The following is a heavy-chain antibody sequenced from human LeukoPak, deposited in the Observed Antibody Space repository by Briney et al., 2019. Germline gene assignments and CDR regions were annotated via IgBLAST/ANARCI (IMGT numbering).Heavy chain of an antibody. CDR3: ARDLSGWYLLDY. CDR1: GFTFTSYS. CDR2: ISTSASTI. V-gene: IGHV3-48*02. Sequence: PGGSLRLSCAASGFTFTSYSMNWVRQAPGRGLEWVSYISTSASTIYYADPVKGRFTISRDNAKNSLYLQMNSLKDEDTAVYYCARDLSGWYLLDYWGQGTLVTVSS. J-gene: IGHJ4*02. D-gene: IGHD6-19*01.